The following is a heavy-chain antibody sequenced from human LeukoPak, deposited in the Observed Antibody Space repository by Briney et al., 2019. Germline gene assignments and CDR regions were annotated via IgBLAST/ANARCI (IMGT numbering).Heavy chain of an antibody. V-gene: IGHV1-18*01. CDR1: GYTFTSYG. D-gene: IGHD3-22*01. CDR3: ARDSYYYDSSGYYQYYFDY. J-gene: IGHJ4*02. Sequence: ASVKVSCKASGYTFTSYGISWVRQAPGQGLEWMGWISVYNGSTNYAQKFQGRVTMTTDTSTSTSYMELRSLRYDDTAVYYCARDSYYYDSSGYYQYYFDYWGQGTLVTVSS. CDR2: ISVYNGST.